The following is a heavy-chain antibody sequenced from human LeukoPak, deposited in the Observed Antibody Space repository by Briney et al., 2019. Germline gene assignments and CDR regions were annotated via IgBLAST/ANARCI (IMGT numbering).Heavy chain of an antibody. CDR2: IYSGGST. V-gene: IGHV3-53*04. Sequence: GGSLRLSCAASGFTVSSNYMSWVRQAPGKGLEWVSVIYSGGSTYYAASVKGRFTISRHNSKNTLYLQMNSLRAEDTAVYYCARDNRYSGYASTRYGMDVWGQGTTVTVSS. D-gene: IGHD5-12*01. CDR1: GFTVSSNY. J-gene: IGHJ6*02. CDR3: ARDNRYSGYASTRYGMDV.